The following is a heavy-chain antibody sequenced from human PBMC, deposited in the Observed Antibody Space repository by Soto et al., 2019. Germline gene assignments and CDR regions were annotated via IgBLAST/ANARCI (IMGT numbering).Heavy chain of an antibody. V-gene: IGHV3-23*01. CDR1: GFIFSAYA. CDR2: ISGKGDRA. J-gene: IGHJ4*02. CDR3: AMGASTAAAGVPTFI. D-gene: IGHD6-25*01. Sequence: GGSLRLSCEASGFIFSAYAMTWVRQAPGKGLEWVSVISGKGDRAYYADSVKGRFTISRDNSKDTLFLQMNSLRAEDTAVYYCAMGASTAAAGVPTFIWGQGTLVTVSS.